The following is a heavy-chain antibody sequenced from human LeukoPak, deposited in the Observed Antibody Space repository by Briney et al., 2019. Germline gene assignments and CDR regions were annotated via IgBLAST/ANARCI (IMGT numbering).Heavy chain of an antibody. CDR1: GFTFSSYG. CDR2: IWYDGSNK. J-gene: IGHJ5*02. CDR3: AHISSSWPDH. D-gene: IGHD6-13*01. Sequence: QPGRSLRLSCAASGFTFSSYGMHWVRQAPGKGLEWVAVIWYDGSNKYYADSVKGRFTISRDNSKNTLYLQMNSLRAEDTAVYYCAHISSSWPDHWGQGTLVTVSS. V-gene: IGHV3-33*01.